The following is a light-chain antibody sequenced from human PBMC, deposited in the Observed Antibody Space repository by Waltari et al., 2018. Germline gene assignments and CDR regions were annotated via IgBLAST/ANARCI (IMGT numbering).Light chain of an antibody. Sequence: EIVMTQSPATLSVSPGERVPLSCRASQSVRSSLAWYQQKPGQSPRLLIYGASTRATGSPARFSGSGSGTGFTLTISSLQSEDFALYFCQQYDNWPITFGQGTRLEIK. CDR1: QSVRSS. V-gene: IGKV3-15*01. CDR2: GAS. CDR3: QQYDNWPIT. J-gene: IGKJ5*01.